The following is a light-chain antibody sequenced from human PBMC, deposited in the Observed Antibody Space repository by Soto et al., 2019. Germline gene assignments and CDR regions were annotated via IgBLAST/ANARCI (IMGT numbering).Light chain of an antibody. J-gene: IGLJ2*01. CDR3: SSHTSSSTRV. CDR2: DVS. CDR1: SSDVGGYNY. Sequence: QSALTQPASVSGSPGQSIAISCTGTSSDVGGYNYVSWHQQHPGKAPKLMIYDVSNRPSGVSDRFSGSKSGNTASLTISGLQAEDEADYYCSSHTSSSTRVFGGGTKLTVL. V-gene: IGLV2-14*01.